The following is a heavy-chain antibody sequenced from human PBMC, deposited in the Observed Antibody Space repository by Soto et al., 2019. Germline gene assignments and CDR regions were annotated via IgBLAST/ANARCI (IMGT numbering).Heavy chain of an antibody. D-gene: IGHD1-26*01. CDR1: GFTFSSYA. CDR3: ARDLGDDAFDI. Sequence: QVQLVESGGGVAQPGRSLRLSCAASGFTFSSYAMHWVRQAPGKGLEWVAVISYDGSNKYYADSVKGRFTISRDNSKNTLYLQMNSLRAEDTAVYYCARDLGDDAFDIWGQGTMVTVSS. CDR2: ISYDGSNK. J-gene: IGHJ3*02. V-gene: IGHV3-30-3*01.